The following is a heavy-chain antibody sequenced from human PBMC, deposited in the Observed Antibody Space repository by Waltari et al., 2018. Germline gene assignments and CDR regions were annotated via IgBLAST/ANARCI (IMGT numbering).Heavy chain of an antibody. CDR2: IYYSGST. Sequence: QLQLQESGPGLVKPSETLSLTCTVSGGSISSSSYYWGWIRQPPGKGLEWIGSIYYSGSTYYNPSLKSRVTISVDTSKNQFSLKLSSVTAADTAVYYCARGGEWELLSLWGQGTLVTVSS. J-gene: IGHJ4*02. CDR1: GGSISSSSYY. D-gene: IGHD1-26*01. V-gene: IGHV4-39*07. CDR3: ARGGEWELLSL.